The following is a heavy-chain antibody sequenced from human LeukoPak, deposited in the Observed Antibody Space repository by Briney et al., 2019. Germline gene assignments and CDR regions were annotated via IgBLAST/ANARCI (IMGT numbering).Heavy chain of an antibody. V-gene: IGHV3-23*01. J-gene: IGHJ4*02. CDR3: AKGDRDFDY. CDR1: GFTFSNAW. Sequence: GGSLRLSCAASGFTFSNAWMSWVRQAPGKGLEWVSAISGSGGSTYYADSVKGRFTISRDNSKNTLYLQMNSLRAEDTAVYYCAKGDRDFDYWGQGTLVTVSS. CDR2: ISGSGGST. D-gene: IGHD3-16*01.